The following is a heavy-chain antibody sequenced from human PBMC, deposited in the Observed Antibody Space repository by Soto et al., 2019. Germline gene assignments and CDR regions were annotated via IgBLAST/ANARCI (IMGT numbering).Heavy chain of an antibody. D-gene: IGHD5-18*01. J-gene: IGHJ5*02. Sequence: QVQLVQSGAEVKKPGASVKVSCKVSGYTFTNNDVSWGRLATGQGLEWMGWMNPGSGDTGYAQKFQGRVKMTMDISIAKAYMELNSLTSEYTAIYDCARMESFGSLHWFDPWGQGPLVTVPS. CDR2: MNPGSGDT. CDR3: ARMESFGSLHWFDP. V-gene: IGHV1-8*02. CDR1: GYTFTNND.